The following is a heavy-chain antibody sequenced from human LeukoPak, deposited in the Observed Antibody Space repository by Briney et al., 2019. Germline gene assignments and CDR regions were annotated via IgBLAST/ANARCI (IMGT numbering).Heavy chain of an antibody. D-gene: IGHD1-26*01. CDR2: IYYSGST. Sequence: SETLSHTCAVYGGSFSGYYWSWIRQPPGKGLEWIGSIYYSGSTYYNPSLKSRVTISVDTSKNQFSLKLSSVTAADTAVYYCASRVGATGKFDYWGQGTLVTVSS. V-gene: IGHV4-34*01. J-gene: IGHJ4*02. CDR1: GGSFSGYY. CDR3: ASRVGATGKFDY.